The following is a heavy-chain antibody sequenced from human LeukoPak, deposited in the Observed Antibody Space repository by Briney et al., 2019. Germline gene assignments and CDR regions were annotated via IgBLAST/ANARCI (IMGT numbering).Heavy chain of an antibody. CDR3: ARLSSTWYFVL. V-gene: IGHV4-59*01. CDR1: GESISGYY. D-gene: IGHD3-16*02. CDR2: IYYSGST. Sequence: SETLSLTCTVSGESISGYYWSWIRQPPGKGLDWIAYIYYSGSTNYNPSLKSRVTISVDTSKNQFSLNMSSLTAADTAVYYCARLSSTWYFVLWGRGPLVTVSS. J-gene: IGHJ2*01.